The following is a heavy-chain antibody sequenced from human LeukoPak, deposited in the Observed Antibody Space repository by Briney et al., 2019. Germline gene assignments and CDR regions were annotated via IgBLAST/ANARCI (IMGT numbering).Heavy chain of an antibody. D-gene: IGHD1-26*01. CDR2: IKSKTDGGTT. CDR1: GFTFSNAW. CDR3: TTDTAGATTSYFQH. V-gene: IGHV3-15*01. J-gene: IGHJ1*01. Sequence: GGSLRLSCAASGFTFSNAWMSWVRQAPGKGLEWVGRIKSKTDGGTTDYAAPVKGRFTISRDDSKNTLYLQMNSLKTEDTAVYYCTTDTAGATTSYFQHWGQGTLVTVSS.